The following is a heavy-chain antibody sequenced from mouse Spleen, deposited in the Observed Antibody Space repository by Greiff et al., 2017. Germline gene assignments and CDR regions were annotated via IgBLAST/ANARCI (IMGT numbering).Heavy chain of an antibody. V-gene: IGHV5-17*02. CDR3: ARRGQTGTAWFAY. D-gene: IGHD4-1*01. J-gene: IGHJ3*01. CDR2: ISSGSSTI. Sequence: EVMLVESGGGLVQPGGSRKLSCAASGFTFSSFGMHWVRQAPEKGLEWVAYISSGSSTIYYADTVKGRFTISRDNPKNTLFLQMTSLRSEDTAMYYCARRGQTGTAWFAYWGQGTLVTVSA. CDR1: GFTFSSFG.